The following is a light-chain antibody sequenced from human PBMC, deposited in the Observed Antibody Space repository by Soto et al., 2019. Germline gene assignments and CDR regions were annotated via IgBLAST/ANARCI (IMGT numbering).Light chain of an antibody. J-gene: IGKJ5*01. CDR3: QQRGNWPPIT. CDR2: DAS. V-gene: IGKV3-11*01. CDR1: QSVGIY. Sequence: EIVLTQSPDTLSLSPGERATLSCRASQSVGIYLAWYQQKPGQAPRLLIYDASNRATGIPARFSGIGSGTEFGLTISSLEPDDFALYYCQQRGNWPPITFGQGTRLEIK.